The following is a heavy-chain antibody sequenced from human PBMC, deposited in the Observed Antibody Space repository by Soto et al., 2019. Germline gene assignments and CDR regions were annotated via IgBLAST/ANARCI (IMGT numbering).Heavy chain of an antibody. J-gene: IGHJ4*02. CDR1: GGSFSGYY. CDR2: INHSGST. Sequence: SETLSLTCAVYGGSFSGYYWSWIRQPPGKGLEWIGEINHSGSTNYNPSLKSRVTISVDTSKNQFSLKLSSVTAADTAVYYCARGDYYDSSGYTKSWGQGTLVTVSS. CDR3: ARGDYYDSSGYTKS. D-gene: IGHD3-22*01. V-gene: IGHV4-34*01.